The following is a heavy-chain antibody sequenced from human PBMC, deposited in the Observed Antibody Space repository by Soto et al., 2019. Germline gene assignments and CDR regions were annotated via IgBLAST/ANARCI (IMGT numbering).Heavy chain of an antibody. J-gene: IGHJ6*02. Sequence: ASVKVSCKASGYTFTSYDINWVRQATGQGLEWMGWVNPNSGNTGYAQKFQGRVTMTRNTSISTAYMELSSLRSEDTAVYYCAREGSYDFWSGYTGLGRDYYYGMDVWGQGTTVTVSS. CDR2: VNPNSGNT. D-gene: IGHD3-3*01. CDR1: GYTFTSYD. V-gene: IGHV1-8*01. CDR3: AREGSYDFWSGYTGLGRDYYYGMDV.